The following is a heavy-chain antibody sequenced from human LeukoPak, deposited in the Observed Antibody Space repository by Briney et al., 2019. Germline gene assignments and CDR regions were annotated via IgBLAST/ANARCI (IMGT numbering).Heavy chain of an antibody. V-gene: IGHV3-7*01. CDR2: IRQDGSEK. D-gene: IGHD1-20*01. CDR1: GFTFSSYW. CDR3: ARSNWSFEY. J-gene: IGHJ4*02. Sequence: GGSLRLSCAASGFTFSSYWMSWVRQAPGQGLEWVANIRQDGSEKYYVDSVKGRFTISRDNAKNSLSLQMNSLRAEDTAVYYCARSNWSFEYWGQGTLVTVSS.